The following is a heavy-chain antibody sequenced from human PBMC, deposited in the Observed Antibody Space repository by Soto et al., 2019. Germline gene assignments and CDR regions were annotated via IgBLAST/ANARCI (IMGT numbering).Heavy chain of an antibody. CDR1: GFTFSNAC. CDR2: IKTKTDGGTT. Sequence: ELPLVESGGGLVKPGGSLRPSCVASGFTFSNACMTWVRQAPGKGLEWVGHIKTKTDGGTTDYAAPVKGRFTISRDDSKNTLYLQMNSLKTEDTAVYYCTTGTWIQLWLADYWGQGTLVTVSS. D-gene: IGHD5-18*01. V-gene: IGHV3-15*01. CDR3: TTGTWIQLWLADY. J-gene: IGHJ4*02.